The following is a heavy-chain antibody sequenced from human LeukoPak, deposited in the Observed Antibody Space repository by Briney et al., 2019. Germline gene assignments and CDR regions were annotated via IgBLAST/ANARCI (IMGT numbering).Heavy chain of an antibody. Sequence: PSDTLSLTCAVYGASFVGRHWSWIRHPPGKGMEWLEEASHTGTTNYNPSRKRPVSLSVDTSKEQLSLKLASVTAADTAIYYPARGRANWGYDFDNWGHGNLVT. CDR2: ASHTGTT. CDR1: GASFVGRH. V-gene: IGHV4-34*01. CDR3: ARGRANWGYDFDN. J-gene: IGHJ4*03. D-gene: IGHD7-27*01.